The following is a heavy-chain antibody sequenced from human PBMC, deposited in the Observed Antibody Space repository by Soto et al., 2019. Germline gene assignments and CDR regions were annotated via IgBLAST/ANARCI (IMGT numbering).Heavy chain of an antibody. CDR1: GDSVSSNSAA. V-gene: IGHV6-1*01. Sequence: PSQTLSLTCAISGDSVSSNSAAWNWTRQSPSRGLEWLGRTYYRSKWYNDYAVSVKSRITINPDTSKNQFSLQLNSVTPEDTAVYYCAGNVQPYYCDSSGYYYVPPRAFDIWGQGTMVTVSS. D-gene: IGHD3-22*01. CDR2: TYYRSKWYN. CDR3: AGNVQPYYCDSSGYYYVPPRAFDI. J-gene: IGHJ3*02.